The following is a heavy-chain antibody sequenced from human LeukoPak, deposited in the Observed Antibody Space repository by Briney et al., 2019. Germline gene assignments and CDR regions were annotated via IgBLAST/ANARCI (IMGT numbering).Heavy chain of an antibody. CDR3: ARGGARGLTPY. J-gene: IGHJ4*02. CDR2: INHSGST. V-gene: IGHV4-34*01. Sequence: PSETLSLTCAVYGGSFSGYYWSWLRQPPGKGLEWIGEINHSGSTNYNPSLKSRVTISVDTSKNQFSLRLSSVSAADTAMYYCARGGARGLTPYWGQGTLVTVSS. D-gene: IGHD3-10*01. CDR1: GGSFSGYY.